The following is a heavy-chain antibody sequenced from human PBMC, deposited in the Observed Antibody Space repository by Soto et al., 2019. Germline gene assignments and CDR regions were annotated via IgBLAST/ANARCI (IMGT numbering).Heavy chain of an antibody. CDR3: ARESYFGSGATVVAY. CDR1: GGSFSGYY. Sequence: PSETLSLTCAVYGGSFSGYYWTWIRQPPGTGLEWIGEINHSGSTNYNPSLKSRVTISVDTSKNQFSLKLTSVTAADTAVYYCARESYFGSGATVVAYWGKGTLVTVSS. J-gene: IGHJ4*02. CDR2: INHSGST. D-gene: IGHD3-10*01. V-gene: IGHV4-34*01.